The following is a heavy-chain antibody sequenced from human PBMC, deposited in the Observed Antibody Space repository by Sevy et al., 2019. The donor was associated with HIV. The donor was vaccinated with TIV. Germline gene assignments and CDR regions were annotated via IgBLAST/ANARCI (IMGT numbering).Heavy chain of an antibody. CDR2: ISGSGGST. CDR1: GFNFRIYV. V-gene: IGHV3-23*01. Sequence: GGSLRLSCAASGFNFRIYVMSWVRQAPGKGLEWVSGISGSGGSTYYADSVKGRFTISRDNSKNTLYLQMNSLRAEDTAVYYCAKAKTVAAGFDYWGQGTLVTVSS. D-gene: IGHD2-15*01. CDR3: AKAKTVAAGFDY. J-gene: IGHJ4*02.